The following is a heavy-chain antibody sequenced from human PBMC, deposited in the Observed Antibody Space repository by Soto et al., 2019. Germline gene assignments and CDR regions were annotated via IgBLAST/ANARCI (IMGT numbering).Heavy chain of an antibody. CDR1: GGSISSGVYY. J-gene: IGHJ1*01. CDR3: ALYDSSGSRGFQH. CDR2: IFYSGST. Sequence: QVQLQESGPGLVKPSQTLSLTCTVSGGSISSGVYYWSWIRQHPGKGLEWIGYIFYSGSTYYNPSLKSRVTISVDTSKSQFSLKLSSVTAADTAVYYCALYDSSGSRGFQHWGQGTLVTVSS. D-gene: IGHD3-22*01. V-gene: IGHV4-31*03.